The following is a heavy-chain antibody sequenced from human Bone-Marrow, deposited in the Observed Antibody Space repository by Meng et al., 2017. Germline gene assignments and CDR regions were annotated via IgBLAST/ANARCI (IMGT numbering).Heavy chain of an antibody. Sequence: GESLKISCVGPDFNFQTFPMIWVRLAPGKGLEWVSSITAGGENTYYGDSVQGHFTVSRDNSENTVYLQMNSLQAEDTAVDYCATLGGLSSSWYIDYWGQGTLVTVSS. CDR3: ATLGGLSSSWYIDY. CDR1: DFNFQTFP. V-gene: IGHV3-23*02. CDR2: ITAGGENT. D-gene: IGHD6-13*01. J-gene: IGHJ4*01.